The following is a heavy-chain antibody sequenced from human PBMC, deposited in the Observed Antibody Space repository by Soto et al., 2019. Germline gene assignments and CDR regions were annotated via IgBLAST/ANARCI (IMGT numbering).Heavy chain of an antibody. CDR3: APFDWLTHY. D-gene: IGHD3-9*01. J-gene: IGHJ4*02. V-gene: IGHV4-39*01. Sequence: QLQLQESGPGLVKPSETLSLTCTVSGGSISSSSYYWGWIRQPPGKGLEWIGSIYYSGSTYYNPSLTSRVTISVDTSKNQFSVKLSSVPAADTAVYYCAPFDWLTHYWGQGTLVTVSS. CDR1: GGSISSSSYY. CDR2: IYYSGST.